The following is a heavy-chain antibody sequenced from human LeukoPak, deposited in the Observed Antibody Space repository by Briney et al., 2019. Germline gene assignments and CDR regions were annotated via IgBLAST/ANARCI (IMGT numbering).Heavy chain of an antibody. V-gene: IGHV4-61*02. Sequence: SETLSLTCTVSGAAISSGTYYWSWIRQPAGKGLEWIGRIETSGTTNYNPSLKSRLTISVDTSKNQISLKLSSVTAADTAVYYCARDLGSGWYDFWGQGTLVTVSS. CDR3: ARDLGSGWYDF. CDR2: IETSGTT. J-gene: IGHJ5*01. D-gene: IGHD6-19*01. CDR1: GAAISSGTYY.